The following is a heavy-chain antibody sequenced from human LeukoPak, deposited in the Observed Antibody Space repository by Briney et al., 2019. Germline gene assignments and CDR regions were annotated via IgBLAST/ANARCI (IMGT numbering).Heavy chain of an antibody. J-gene: IGHJ3*02. V-gene: IGHV3-23*01. CDR2: ISNSGGST. CDR3: AKQTDTTGSRGGAFDI. D-gene: IGHD3-22*01. CDR1: GFTFSNYA. Sequence: GGSLRLSCAASGFTFSNYAMSWVRQAPGKGLEWVSTISNSGGSTYSADSMKGRFTISRDNSKNTLFLQMSGLGAEDTAVYYCAKQTDTTGSRGGAFDIWGQGTMVTVSS.